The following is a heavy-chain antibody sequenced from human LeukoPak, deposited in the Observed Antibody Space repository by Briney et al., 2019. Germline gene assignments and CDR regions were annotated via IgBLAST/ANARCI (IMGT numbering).Heavy chain of an antibody. J-gene: IGHJ4*02. V-gene: IGHV4-38-2*01. CDR3: ARTPVTPAASDY. D-gene: IGHD2-2*01. Sequence: SETLSLTCAVSAYSISSGYYWGWIRQPPWKGLEWIGSIYHSGSTYYNPSLKSRVTISVDTSKNQFSLKLSSVTAADTAVYYCARTPVTPAASDYWGQGTLVTVSS. CDR2: IYHSGST. CDR1: AYSISSGYY.